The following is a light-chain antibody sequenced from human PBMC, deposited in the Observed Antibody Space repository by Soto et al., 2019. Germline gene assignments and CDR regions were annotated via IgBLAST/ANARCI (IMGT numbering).Light chain of an antibody. V-gene: IGKV3-20*01. Sequence: EIVLTQSPGTLSLSPGERATLSCRASQRVSSSYLAWYQQKPGQAPRLLIYGASSRATGIPDRFSGSGSGTDFTVTISRLEPEDFAVYYCQQYGSSSCTFGQGTKLEIK. CDR1: QRVSSSY. CDR3: QQYGSSSCT. CDR2: GAS. J-gene: IGKJ2*02.